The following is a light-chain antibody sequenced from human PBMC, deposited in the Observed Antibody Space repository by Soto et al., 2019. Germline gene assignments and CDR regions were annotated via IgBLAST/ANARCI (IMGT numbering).Light chain of an antibody. CDR2: DAS. J-gene: IGKJ2*01. CDR1: QSVSSY. CDR3: QQRSNWYT. V-gene: IGKV3-11*01. Sequence: EIVLTQSPATLSLSPGERATLSWRASQSVSSYLAWYQQKPGQAPRLLIYDASNRATGIPARFSGSGSGTDFTLTISSLEPEDFAVYYCQQRSNWYTFGQGTKLEIK.